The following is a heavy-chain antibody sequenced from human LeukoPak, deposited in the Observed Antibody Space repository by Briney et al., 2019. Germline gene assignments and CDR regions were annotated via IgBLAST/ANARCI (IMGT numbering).Heavy chain of an antibody. D-gene: IGHD6-19*01. CDR2: IKEDGSEK. CDR3: ARIGQWLALDY. Sequence: GGSLRLSCAASGFTFSNHWMSWVRQAPGKGLEWVANIKEDGSEKHYVDSVKGRFTISRDNAKNSLYLQMNSLRAEDAAVYYCARIGQWLALDYWGQGTLVTVSS. J-gene: IGHJ4*02. V-gene: IGHV3-7*05. CDR1: GFTFSNHW.